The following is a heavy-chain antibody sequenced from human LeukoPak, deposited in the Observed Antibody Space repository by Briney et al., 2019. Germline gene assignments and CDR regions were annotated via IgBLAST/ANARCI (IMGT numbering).Heavy chain of an antibody. J-gene: IGHJ4*02. CDR1: GFTFSSYA. Sequence: PGGSLRLSCAASGFTFSSYAMSWVRQAPGKGLEWVASIKEDGSEKYYVDFVKGRFTISRDNAKNSLYLQMNSLRAEDTAVYYCARGRNNYRMWGQGILVTVSS. CDR2: IKEDGSEK. V-gene: IGHV3-7*01. D-gene: IGHD1-20*01. CDR3: ARGRNNYRM.